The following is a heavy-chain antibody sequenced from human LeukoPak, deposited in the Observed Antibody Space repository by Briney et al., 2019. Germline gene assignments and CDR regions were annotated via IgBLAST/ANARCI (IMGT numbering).Heavy chain of an antibody. CDR1: GGSISSSSYY. CDR3: ARGKYSSSGALDP. Sequence: SVTLSLTCTVSGGSISSSSYYWGWIRQPPGRGLEWIGSIYYSGSTYYNPSLKSRVTISVDTSKNQFSLKLSSVTAADTAVYYCARGKYSSSGALDPWGQGTLVTVSS. J-gene: IGHJ5*02. CDR2: IYYSGST. V-gene: IGHV4-39*01. D-gene: IGHD6-13*01.